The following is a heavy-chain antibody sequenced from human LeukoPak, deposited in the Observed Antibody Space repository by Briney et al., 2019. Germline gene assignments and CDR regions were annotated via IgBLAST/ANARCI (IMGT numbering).Heavy chain of an antibody. CDR1: GGSISSYY. J-gene: IGHJ4*02. CDR3: ATPPVSGSDY. CDR2: IYYSGST. D-gene: IGHD6-19*01. V-gene: IGHV4-59*08. Sequence: SETLSLTCTVSGGSISSYYWSWIRQPPGKGLEWIGYIYYSGSTNYNPSLKSRVTISVDTSKNQFSLKLSSVTAADTAVYYCATPPVSGSDYWGQGTLVTVSS.